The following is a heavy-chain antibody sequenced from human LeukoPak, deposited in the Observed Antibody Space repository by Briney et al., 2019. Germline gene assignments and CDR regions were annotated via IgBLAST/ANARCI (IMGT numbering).Heavy chain of an antibody. CDR2: IKQDGSEK. J-gene: IGHJ6*02. D-gene: IGHD5-18*01. CDR3: ARTTKDVDKAMVTSFRGYYYGMDV. V-gene: IGHV3-7*01. CDR1: GFTFSSYW. Sequence: PGGSLRLSCAASGFTFSSYWMSWVRQAPGKGLEWVANIKQDGSEKYYVDSVKGRFTISRDNAKNSLYLQMNRLRAEDTAVYYCARTTKDVDKAMVTSFRGYYYGMDVWGQGTTVTVSS.